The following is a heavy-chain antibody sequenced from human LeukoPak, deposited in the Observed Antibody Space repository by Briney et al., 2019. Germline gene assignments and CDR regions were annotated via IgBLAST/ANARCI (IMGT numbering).Heavy chain of an antibody. CDR2: INPNSGGT. CDR3: TRGHHYFVSGSYYNF. CDR1: GYTFTGYY. D-gene: IGHD3-10*01. Sequence: ASVKVSCKASGYTFTGYYIFWVRQAPGQGLEWMGWINPNSGGTNYARKFQGRVTMTRDTSISTAYMELSRLRSDDTAVFYCTRGHHYFVSGSYYNFWGQGTLVTVSS. V-gene: IGHV1-2*02. J-gene: IGHJ4*02.